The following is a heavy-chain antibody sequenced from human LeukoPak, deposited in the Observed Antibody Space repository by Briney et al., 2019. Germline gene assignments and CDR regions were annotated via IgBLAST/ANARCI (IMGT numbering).Heavy chain of an antibody. CDR3: ARAGGQGGYDILTGYPYDAFDN. CDR2: INSDGSST. J-gene: IGHJ3*02. V-gene: IGHV3-74*01. CDR1: GFTFSSYW. Sequence: GGSLRLSCAASGFTFSSYWMHWVRQAPGKGLVWVSRINSDGSSTSYADSVKGRFTISRDNAKNTLYLQMNSLRAEDTAVYYCARAGGQGGYDILTGYPYDAFDNWGQGTMVTVSS. D-gene: IGHD3-9*01.